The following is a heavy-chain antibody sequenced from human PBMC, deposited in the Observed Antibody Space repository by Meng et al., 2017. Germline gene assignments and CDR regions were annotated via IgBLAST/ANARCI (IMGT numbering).Heavy chain of an antibody. CDR2: INHSGST. J-gene: IGHJ4*02. CDR3: ERGQTTMAHEFDY. Sequence: QVQLQQWGAGLLKPSETLSLTCVVSGGSVSDYYWSWIRQPPGKGLEWIGEINHSGSTNYNPSLESRATISVDTSQNNLSLKLSSVPAADSAVYYCERGQTTMAHEFDYWGQGTLVTVSS. CDR1: GGSVSDYY. D-gene: IGHD4-11*01. V-gene: IGHV4-34*01.